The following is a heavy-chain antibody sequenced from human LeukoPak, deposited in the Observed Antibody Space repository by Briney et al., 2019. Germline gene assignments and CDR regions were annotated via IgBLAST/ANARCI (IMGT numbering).Heavy chain of an antibody. CDR3: AKRARRVLLWFGETTPFDY. Sequence: GGSLRLSCAASGFTFSSYAMSWVRQAPGKGLEWVSAISGSGGSTYYADSVKGRFTISRDNSKNTLYLQINTLRSEYTAVYYCAKRARRVLLWFGETTPFDYWGQGTLVTVSS. V-gene: IGHV3-23*01. CDR2: ISGSGGST. J-gene: IGHJ4*02. CDR1: GFTFSSYA. D-gene: IGHD3-10*01.